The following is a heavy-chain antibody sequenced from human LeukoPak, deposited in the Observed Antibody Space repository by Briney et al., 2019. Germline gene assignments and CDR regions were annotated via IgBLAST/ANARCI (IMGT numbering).Heavy chain of an antibody. D-gene: IGHD4-17*01. V-gene: IGHV1-2*02. CDR2: INPNSGDT. CDR1: GYTFIGYY. Sequence: ASVKVSCKASGYTFIGYYMHWVRQAPGQGLEWMGWINPNSGDTSSAQKFQGRVTMTRDTSISTAYMELSRLRSDDTAVYYCARGHTVTAFDYWGQGTLVTVSS. CDR3: ARGHTVTAFDY. J-gene: IGHJ4*02.